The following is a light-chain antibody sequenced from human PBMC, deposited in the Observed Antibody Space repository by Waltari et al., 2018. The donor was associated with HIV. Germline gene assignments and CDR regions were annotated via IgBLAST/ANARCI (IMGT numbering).Light chain of an antibody. J-gene: IGLJ2*01. Sequence: SYELTQPPSVSASPGQTATITCSGDTLETIYACWYQHRPGQSPVLFIYQDNKRPLGIPERFSGSRSGNIATLTISGAQAMDEAAYFCQAWDSSTVLFGGGTKLTVL. CDR3: QAWDSSTVL. CDR1: TLETIY. V-gene: IGLV3-1*01. CDR2: QDN.